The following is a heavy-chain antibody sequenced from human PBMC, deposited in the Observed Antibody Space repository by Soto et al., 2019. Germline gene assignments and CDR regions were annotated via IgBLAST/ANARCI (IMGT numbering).Heavy chain of an antibody. D-gene: IGHD1-1*01. CDR2: FYYSGST. J-gene: IGHJ4*02. CDR3: AREGRMGTFDY. V-gene: IGHV4-61*01. CDR1: GGSVSGGSYF. Sequence: QVQLQESGPGLVRPSETLSLTCTVSGGSVSGGSYFWSWVRQPPGKGLEWIGYFYYSGSTKYNPSPKXRXPXWXPTSKNQFSLKLNSVTAADTAVYYCAREGRMGTFDYWGQGALVTVSS.